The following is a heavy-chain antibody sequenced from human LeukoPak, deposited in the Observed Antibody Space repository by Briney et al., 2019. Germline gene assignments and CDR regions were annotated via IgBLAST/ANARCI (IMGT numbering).Heavy chain of an antibody. V-gene: IGHV1-69*01. CDR2: IIPIFGTA. D-gene: IGHD2-2*02. Sequence: GSSVKVSCKASGGTFSSYAISWVRQAPGQGLEWMGGIIPIFGTANYAQKFQGRVTITADESTSTACMELSSLRSEDTAVYYCARPTACSSTSCYTGDYYYYMDVWGKGTTVTVSS. CDR1: GGTFSSYA. CDR3: ARPTACSSTSCYTGDYYYYMDV. J-gene: IGHJ6*03.